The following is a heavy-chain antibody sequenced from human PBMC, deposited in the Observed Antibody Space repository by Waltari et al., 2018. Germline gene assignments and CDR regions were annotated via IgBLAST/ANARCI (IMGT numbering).Heavy chain of an antibody. D-gene: IGHD1-26*01. CDR2: IYYSGST. Sequence: QVQLQESGPRLVKPSETLSPTCTIPGGSISSFYWSWIRQSPVKGLEWIGYIYYSGSTNYNPSLKSRVTMSVDSSKNQFSLKLNSVTAADSAVYYCARGVGSYYSSGMDVWGQGTTVTVSS. V-gene: IGHV4-59*01. CDR3: ARGVGSYYSSGMDV. J-gene: IGHJ6*02. CDR1: GGSISSFY.